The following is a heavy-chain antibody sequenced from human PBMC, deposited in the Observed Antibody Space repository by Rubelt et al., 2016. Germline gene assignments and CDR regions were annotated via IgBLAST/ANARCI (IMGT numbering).Heavy chain of an antibody. CDR1: GFSLTTSGVG. Sequence: QITLKESGPTLVKPTQTLTLTCTFSGFSLTTSGVGVGWIRQPPGKALEWLALIYWDDDKRYSPSLKSRLTITQDTSKNQVVLRMTNMDPVDTATYYCAHSPYCTGGSCYHNFAYWGQGTLVTVSS. CDR3: AHSPYCTGGSCYHNFAY. CDR2: IYWDDDK. V-gene: IGHV2-5*02. D-gene: IGHD2-15*01. J-gene: IGHJ4*02.